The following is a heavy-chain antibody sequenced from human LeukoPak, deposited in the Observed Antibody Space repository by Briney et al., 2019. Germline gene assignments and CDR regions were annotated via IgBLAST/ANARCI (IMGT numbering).Heavy chain of an antibody. V-gene: IGHV3-30*04. CDR3: ARSGSSGWVYYYYNYMDV. Sequence: GGSLRLSCVASVFNFSNYAMHWVRQAPGKGLEWVAVISYDGSEQYYAESVKGRFTVSRDNSKNTLSLQMNSLKPEDTAVFYCARSGSSGWVYYYYNYMDVWGKGTTVTVSS. J-gene: IGHJ6*03. D-gene: IGHD6-19*01. CDR1: VFNFSNYA. CDR2: ISYDGSEQ.